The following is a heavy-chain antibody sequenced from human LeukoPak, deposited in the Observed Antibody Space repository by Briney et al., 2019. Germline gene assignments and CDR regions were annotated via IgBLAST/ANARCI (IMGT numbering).Heavy chain of an antibody. V-gene: IGHV1-18*01. Sequence: GSSVKVSCKASGGTFSSYAISWVRQAPGQGLEWMGWISAYNGNTNYAQKLQGRVTMTTDTSTSTAYMELRSLRSDDTAVYYCARESYSSSSEFDYWGQGTLVTVSS. J-gene: IGHJ4*02. CDR2: ISAYNGNT. CDR1: GGTFSSYA. D-gene: IGHD6-6*01. CDR3: ARESYSSSSEFDY.